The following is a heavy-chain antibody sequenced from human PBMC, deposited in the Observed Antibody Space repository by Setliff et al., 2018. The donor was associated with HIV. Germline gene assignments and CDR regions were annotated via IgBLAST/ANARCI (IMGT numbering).Heavy chain of an antibody. CDR1: GDSITAYY. CDR2: LDSTGTS. V-gene: IGHV4-4*07. J-gene: IGHJ3*02. CDR3: ARGLGASTDFNFFSI. D-gene: IGHD3-9*01. Sequence: SETLSLTCTVSGDSITAYYWTWIRQPPGKGLEWIGRLDSTGTSSYNPSLESRVTMSVDTSKNQFSLTLTSVTAADTAVYFCARGLGASTDFNFFSIWGQGTMVTVSS.